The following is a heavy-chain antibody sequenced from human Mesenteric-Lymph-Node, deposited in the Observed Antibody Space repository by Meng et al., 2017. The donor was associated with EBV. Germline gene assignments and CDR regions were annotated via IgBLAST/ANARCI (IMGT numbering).Heavy chain of an antibody. Sequence: QVQLVQSGGEVMNPGASVKVSCKASGYTFTNYALHRVRQAPRQRLEWMGWINAGNGNTKYSQIFQGRVTITRDTSASTAYMELSGLRSEDTAVYYCAKEATYSSSWYRWFDPWGQGTLVTVSS. J-gene: IGHJ5*02. CDR2: INAGNGNT. CDR3: AKEATYSSSWYRWFDP. D-gene: IGHD6-13*01. V-gene: IGHV1-3*01. CDR1: GYTFTNYA.